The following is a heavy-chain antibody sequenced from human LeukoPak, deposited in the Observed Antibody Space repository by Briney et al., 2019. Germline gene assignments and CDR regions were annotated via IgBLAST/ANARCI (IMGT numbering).Heavy chain of an antibody. CDR1: GFTFSSYA. Sequence: GGSLRLSCAASGFTFSSYAMSWVRQAPGKGLEWVSAISGSGGSTYYADSVKGRFTISRDNSRNTLYLQMNSLRAEDTAVYYCAKGNYYDSSASSWFDPWGQGTLVTVSS. V-gene: IGHV3-23*01. CDR3: AKGNYYDSSASSWFDP. CDR2: ISGSGGST. D-gene: IGHD3-22*01. J-gene: IGHJ5*02.